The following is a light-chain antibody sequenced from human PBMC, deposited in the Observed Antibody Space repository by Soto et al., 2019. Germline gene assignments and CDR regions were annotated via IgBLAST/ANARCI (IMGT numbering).Light chain of an antibody. CDR3: FSHRGGDSHV. J-gene: IGLJ1*01. Sequence: QAVVTQPASVSGSPGQSITISCTGTSSDVGAYNYVSWYQQYPGKAPKLMIYGVTNRPSGVSNRFSGSKTGNTASLTISGLQAEDEADYYCFSHRGGDSHVFGTGTKLTVL. V-gene: IGLV2-14*01. CDR1: SSDVGAYNY. CDR2: GVT.